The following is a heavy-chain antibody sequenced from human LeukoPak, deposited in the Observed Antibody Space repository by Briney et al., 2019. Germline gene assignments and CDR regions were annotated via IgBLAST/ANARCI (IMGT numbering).Heavy chain of an antibody. CDR2: ISSSSSYI. CDR3: ARVDYYDSSGYVAY. J-gene: IGHJ4*02. CDR1: GFTFSSYS. D-gene: IGHD3-22*01. V-gene: IGHV3-21*01. Sequence: GGSLRLSCAASGFTFSSYSMNWVRQAPGKGLEWVSSISSSSSYIYYADSVKGRFTISRENDKNSLYLKMNSLRAENTAVYYCARVDYYDSSGYVAYWGQGTLVTVSS.